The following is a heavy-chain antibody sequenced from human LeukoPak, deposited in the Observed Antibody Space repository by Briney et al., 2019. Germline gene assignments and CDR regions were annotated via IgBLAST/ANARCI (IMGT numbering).Heavy chain of an antibody. Sequence: SETLSLTCAVYGGSFSGYYWSWIRQPPGKGLEWIGEINHSGSTNHNPSLKSRVTISVGTSKNQFSLKLSSVTAADTAVYYCARGYCSGGSCYSYYYYNYMDVWGKGTTVTVSS. CDR1: GGSFSGYY. D-gene: IGHD2-15*01. CDR3: ARGYCSGGSCYSYYYYNYMDV. V-gene: IGHV4-34*01. J-gene: IGHJ6*03. CDR2: INHSGST.